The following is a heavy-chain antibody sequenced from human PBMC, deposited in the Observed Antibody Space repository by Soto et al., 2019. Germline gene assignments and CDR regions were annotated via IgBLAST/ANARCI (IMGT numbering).Heavy chain of an antibody. D-gene: IGHD6-19*01. J-gene: IGHJ3*02. Sequence: ASVKVSCKASGYTFTGYYMHWVRQATGQGLEWMGWINPNSGGTNYAQKFQGWVTMTRDTSISTAYMELSRLRSDDTAVYYCARGGSAVANDAFDIWGQGTMVTVSS. CDR1: GYTFTGYY. CDR2: INPNSGGT. CDR3: ARGGSAVANDAFDI. V-gene: IGHV1-2*04.